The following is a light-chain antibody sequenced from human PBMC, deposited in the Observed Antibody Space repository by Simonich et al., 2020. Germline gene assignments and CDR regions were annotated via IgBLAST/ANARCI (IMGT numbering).Light chain of an antibody. CDR2: GAS. CDR1: QSVSSSY. Sequence: EMVLTQSPGTLSLSPGERPTLSCRASQSVSSSYLAWYQQKPGQAPRLLIYGASSRATGIPDRCSGSGSGTDFTLTISRLEPEDFAVYYCQQYGSSPPYTFGQGTKLEIK. V-gene: IGKV3-20*01. CDR3: QQYGSSPPYT. J-gene: IGKJ2*01.